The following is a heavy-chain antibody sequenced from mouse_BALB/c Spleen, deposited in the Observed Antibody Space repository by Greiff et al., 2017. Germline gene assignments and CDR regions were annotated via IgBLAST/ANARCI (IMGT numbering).Heavy chain of an antibody. V-gene: IGHV1-14*01. CDR2: INPYNDGT. CDR1: GYTFTSYV. J-gene: IGHJ4*01. Sequence: VQLQQSGPELVKPGASVKMSCKASGYTFTSYVMHWVKQKPGQGLEWIGYINPYNDGTKYNEKFKGKATLTSDKSSSTAYMELSSLTSEDSAVYYCARDYRYVPYAMDYWGQGTSVTVSS. CDR3: ARDYRYVPYAMDY. D-gene: IGHD2-14*01.